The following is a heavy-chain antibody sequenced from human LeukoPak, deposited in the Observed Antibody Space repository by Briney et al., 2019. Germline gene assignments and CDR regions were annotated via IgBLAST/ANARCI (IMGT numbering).Heavy chain of an antibody. Sequence: GGSLRLSCAASGFTFTSYGMSWVRQAPGKGLEWVSVISVNGGSTYYADSVKGRFTISRDNAKNTLYLQMNSLKAEDTAVYYCAKGAVAPAMEGGQGILVTVSS. CDR3: AKGAVAPAME. D-gene: IGHD5-18*01. CDR1: GFTFTSYG. J-gene: IGHJ4*02. V-gene: IGHV3-23*01. CDR2: ISVNGGST.